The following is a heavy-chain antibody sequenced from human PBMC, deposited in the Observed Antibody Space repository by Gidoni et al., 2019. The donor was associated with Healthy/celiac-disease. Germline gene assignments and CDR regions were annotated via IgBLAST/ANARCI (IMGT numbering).Heavy chain of an antibody. J-gene: IGHJ4*02. Sequence: QVQLVESGGGVVQPGRSLRLSCAASGFTFSSYAMHGVRQAPGKGLEWVAVISYDGSNKYYEDAVKGRFTSSRDNSKNTLYLQMNSLRAEDTAVYYCARGSSSMVRGVIDHFDYWGQGTLVTVSS. CDR2: ISYDGSNK. CDR1: GFTFSSYA. V-gene: IGHV3-30-3*01. CDR3: ARGSSSMVRGVIDHFDY. D-gene: IGHD3-10*01.